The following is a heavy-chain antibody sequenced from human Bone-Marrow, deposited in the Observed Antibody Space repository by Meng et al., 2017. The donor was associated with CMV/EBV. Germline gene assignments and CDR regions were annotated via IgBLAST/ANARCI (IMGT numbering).Heavy chain of an antibody. CDR3: ARGALHCSGGSCFRGFDP. CDR2: VYHSGST. Sequence: SIASSDWRTWVSQTPGKGLEWMGEVYHSGSTNYSPSLESRTTISVSKSKNQFSLTLNSLIAADTAVYYCARGALHCSGGSCFRGFDPWGRGTLVTVSS. J-gene: IGHJ5*02. V-gene: IGHV4-4*02. CDR1: SIASSDW. D-gene: IGHD2-15*01.